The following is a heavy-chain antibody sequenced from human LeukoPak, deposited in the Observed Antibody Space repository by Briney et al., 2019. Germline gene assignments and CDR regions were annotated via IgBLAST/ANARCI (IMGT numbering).Heavy chain of an antibody. CDR3: ARGGGSAAGVFDY. CDR2: INPNSGGT. CDR1: GYMFTGYY. D-gene: IGHD6-13*01. J-gene: IGHJ4*02. V-gene: IGHV1-2*02. Sequence: ASVKVSCKASGYMFTGYYMHWVRQAPGQGLEWMGWINPNSGGTNYAQKFQGRVTMTRDTSISTAYMELRRLRSDDTAVYYCARGGGSAAGVFDYWGQGTLVSVSS.